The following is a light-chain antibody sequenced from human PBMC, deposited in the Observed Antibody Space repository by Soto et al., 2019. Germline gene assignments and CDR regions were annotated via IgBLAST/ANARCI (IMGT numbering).Light chain of an antibody. V-gene: IGKV3-15*01. CDR1: QSVSSY. CDR3: QQSSKWPLT. CDR2: DAS. J-gene: IGKJ4*01. Sequence: EIVLTQSPATLSLSPGARATLSCRASQSVSSYLAWYQQKPGQAPRLLIYDASTRATGIPARFSGSGSGTEFTLTISSLQSEDFAVYFCQQSSKWPLTVGGGTKVDIK.